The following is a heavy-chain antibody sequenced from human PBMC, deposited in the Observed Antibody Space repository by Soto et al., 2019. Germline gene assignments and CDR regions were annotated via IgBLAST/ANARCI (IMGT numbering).Heavy chain of an antibody. D-gene: IGHD3-10*01. V-gene: IGHV1-69*13. CDR3: ARSPFSKGSKYYYLMDV. J-gene: IGHJ6*02. CDR1: GGTFSSYA. Sequence: SVKVSCKASGGTFSSYAISWVRQAPGQGLEWMGGIIPIFGTANYAQKFQGRVTITADESTSTAYMELSSLRSEDTAVYYCARSPFSKGSKYYYLMDVWGQGTTVTGSS. CDR2: IIPIFGTA.